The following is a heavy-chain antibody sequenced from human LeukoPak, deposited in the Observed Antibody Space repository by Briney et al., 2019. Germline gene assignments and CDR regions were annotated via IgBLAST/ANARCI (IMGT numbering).Heavy chain of an antibody. D-gene: IGHD2-15*01. CDR2: IDPSDSYT. V-gene: IGHV5-10-1*01. CDR3: ARSFQGYCSGGSCYPPFDP. CDR1: GYSFTSYW. Sequence: GESLRISCKGSGYSFTSYWISWGRQMPGKVLEWMGRIDPSDSYTNYSPSFQGHVTISADKSISTAYLQWSSLKASDTAMYYCARSFQGYCSGGSCYPPFDPWGQGTLVTVSS. J-gene: IGHJ5*02.